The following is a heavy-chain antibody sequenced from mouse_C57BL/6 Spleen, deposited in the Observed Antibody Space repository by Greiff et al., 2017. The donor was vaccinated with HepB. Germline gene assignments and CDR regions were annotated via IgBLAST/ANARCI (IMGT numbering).Heavy chain of an antibody. CDR3: ARPGDYV. CDR2: ISSGSSTI. CDR1: GFTFSDYG. Sequence: EVQVVESGGGLVKPGGSLKLSCAASGFTFSDYGMHWVRQAPEKGLEWVAYISSGSSTIYYADTVKGRFTISRDNAKNTLFLQMTSLRSEDTAMYYCARPGDYVWGQGTSVTVSS. D-gene: IGHD2-4*01. V-gene: IGHV5-17*01. J-gene: IGHJ4*01.